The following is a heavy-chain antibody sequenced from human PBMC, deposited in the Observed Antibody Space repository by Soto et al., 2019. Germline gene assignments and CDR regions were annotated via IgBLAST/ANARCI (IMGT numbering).Heavy chain of an antibody. CDR1: SGSIFTTNW. V-gene: IGHV4-4*02. D-gene: IGHD3-16*01. Sequence: QVQLQESGPGLVKPSGTLSLTCAASSGSIFTTNWWSWVRQSPGRGLQWIGDIYHSGSPKYNPSLKIRVSISIDKSKDRVFLNLTSVTAADTAVYYCARKPDVATAKVGGGYVFDVWGQGTMVTVSS. CDR2: IYHSGSP. CDR3: ARKPDVATAKVGGGYVFDV. J-gene: IGHJ3*01.